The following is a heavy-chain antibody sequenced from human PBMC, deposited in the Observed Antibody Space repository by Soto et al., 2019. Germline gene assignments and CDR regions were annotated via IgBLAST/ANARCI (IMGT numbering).Heavy chain of an antibody. CDR1: GFTFSSYG. V-gene: IGHV3-30*03. CDR2: ISYDGSNK. D-gene: IGHD3-10*02. CDR3: ATDLKVVQTHYYYYGMDV. Sequence: QVQLVESGGGVVQPGRSLRLSCAASGFTFSSYGMHWVRQAPGKGLEWVAVISYDGSNKYYADSVKGRFTISRDNSKNTLYLQMNSLRAEDTAVYYCATDLKVVQTHYYYYGMDVSGRGTTVTVS. J-gene: IGHJ6*02.